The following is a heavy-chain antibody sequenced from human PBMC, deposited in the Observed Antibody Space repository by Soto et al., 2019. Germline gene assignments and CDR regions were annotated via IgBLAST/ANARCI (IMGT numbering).Heavy chain of an antibody. CDR1: GFTVSSKY. CDR3: AREDVVCDGRRCYGVPLDG. J-gene: IGHJ6*04. V-gene: IGHV3-66*01. D-gene: IGHD2-15*01. CDR2: IQSGGPK. Sequence: EVQLVESGGGLVQPGGCLRLSCAASGFTVSSKYMSWVRQAPGKGLEWVSLIQSGGPKYYADSVKGRFTMSRDTSENTLNIQMDSLRAEDTAVYYCAREDVVCDGRRCYGVPLDGWGKGTTVTVAS.